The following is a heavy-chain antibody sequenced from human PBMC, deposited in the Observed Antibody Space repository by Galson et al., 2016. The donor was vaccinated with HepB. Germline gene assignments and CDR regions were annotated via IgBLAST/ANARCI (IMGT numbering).Heavy chain of an antibody. CDR2: IKSTTDGGTT. Sequence: SGFTFSNAWMTWVRQAPGKGLEWVGRIKSTTDGGTTDYAAPVEGRFTISRDDSRKTLYLRMNSLKTEDTAIYYCTTDRGNDWKFGLAVDWGQGTQVTVSS. V-gene: IGHV3-15*01. J-gene: IGHJ4*02. CDR3: TTDRGNDWKFGLAVD. CDR1: GFTFSNAW. D-gene: IGHD1-1*01.